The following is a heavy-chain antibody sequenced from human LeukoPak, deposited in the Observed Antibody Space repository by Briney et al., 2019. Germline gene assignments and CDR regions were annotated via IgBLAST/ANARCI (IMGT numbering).Heavy chain of an antibody. J-gene: IGHJ5*02. CDR3: PADSGIRYFDWLRGFDP. CDR1: GGSFSGYY. Sequence: SETLSLTCAVYGGSFSGYYWSWIRQPPGKGLEWIGEINHSGSTNYNPSLKSRVTISVDTSKNQFSLKLSSVTAADTAVYYCPADSGIRYFDWLRGFDPWGQGTLVTVSS. V-gene: IGHV4-34*01. D-gene: IGHD3-9*01. CDR2: INHSGST.